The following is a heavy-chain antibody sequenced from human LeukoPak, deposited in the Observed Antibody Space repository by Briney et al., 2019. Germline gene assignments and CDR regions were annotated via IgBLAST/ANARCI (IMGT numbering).Heavy chain of an antibody. D-gene: IGHD1-26*01. CDR3: ARAALVGATLFD. CDR1: GGSISGYY. CDR2: IYSSGST. J-gene: IGHJ4*02. V-gene: IGHV4-59*01. Sequence: SETLSLTCTVSGGSISGYYWSWLRQPPGKGLEWIGYIYSSGSTYSNLSLKSRVTISVDTSKNQFSLKLTSVNAADTAVYYCARAALVGATLFDWGQGTLVTVSS.